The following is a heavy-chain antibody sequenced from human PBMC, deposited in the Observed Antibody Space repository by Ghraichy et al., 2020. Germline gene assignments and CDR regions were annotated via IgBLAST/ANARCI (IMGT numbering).Heavy chain of an antibody. D-gene: IGHD2-15*01. CDR2: IIPIFGTA. Sequence: SVNVSCKASGGTFSSYAISWVRQAPGQGLEWMGGIIPIFGTANYAQKFQGRVTITADESTSTAYMELSSLRSEDPAVYYCARRARSGTFDYWGQGTLVTVSS. CDR3: ARRARSGTFDY. J-gene: IGHJ4*02. CDR1: GGTFSSYA. V-gene: IGHV1-69*13.